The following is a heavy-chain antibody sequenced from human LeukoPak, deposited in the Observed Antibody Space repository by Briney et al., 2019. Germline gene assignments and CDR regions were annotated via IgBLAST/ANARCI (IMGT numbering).Heavy chain of an antibody. CDR1: GGTFSSYA. CDR3: ARDYYGSGSRRNY. D-gene: IGHD3-10*01. CDR2: IIPIFGTA. Sequence: SVKVSCKASGGTFSSYAISWVRQAPGQGLEWMGGIIPIFGTANYAQKFQGRVTITADESTSTAYMELSSLRPEDTAVYYCARDYYGSGSRRNYWGQGTLVTVSS. V-gene: IGHV1-69*13. J-gene: IGHJ4*02.